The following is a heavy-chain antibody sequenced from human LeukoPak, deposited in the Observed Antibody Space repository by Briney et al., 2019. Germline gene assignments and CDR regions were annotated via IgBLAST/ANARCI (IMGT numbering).Heavy chain of an antibody. D-gene: IGHD4-17*01. CDR3: AKDLYGDYDNIVAY. V-gene: IGHV3-23*01. CDR1: GFTFSSYA. J-gene: IGHJ4*02. CDR2: ISGSGGST. Sequence: PGGSLRLSCAASGFTFSSYAMSWVRQAPGKGLEWVSAISGSGGSTYYADSVKGRFTISRDNSKNTLYLQMNSLRAEDTAVYYCAKDLYGDYDNIVAYWGQGTLVTVSS.